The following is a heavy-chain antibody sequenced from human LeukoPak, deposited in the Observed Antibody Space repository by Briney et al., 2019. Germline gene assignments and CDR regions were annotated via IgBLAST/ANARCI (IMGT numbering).Heavy chain of an antibody. D-gene: IGHD3-9*01. CDR1: GFTFSSYA. CDR3: AKEGGQTGYQNWFDP. J-gene: IGHJ5*02. Sequence: GGSLRLSCAASGFTFSSYAMSWVRQAPGKGLEWVSAISGSGGSKYYADSVKGRFTISRDNSKNTLYMQMNSLRAEDTAVYYCAKEGGQTGYQNWFDPWGQGTLVTVSS. V-gene: IGHV3-23*01. CDR2: ISGSGGSK.